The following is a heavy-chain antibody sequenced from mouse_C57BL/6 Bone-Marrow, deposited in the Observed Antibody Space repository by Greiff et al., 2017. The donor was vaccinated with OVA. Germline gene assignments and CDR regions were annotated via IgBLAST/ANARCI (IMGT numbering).Heavy chain of an antibody. V-gene: IGHV1-81*01. D-gene: IGHD2-2*01. J-gene: IGHJ3*01. CDR2: IYPRCGNT. CDR3: ARPGGYPAFAY. CDR1: GYTFTSYG. Sequence: VQLVESGAELARPGASVKLSCKASGYTFTSYGISWVKQRPGQGLEWIGEIYPRCGNTYYNEKFKGKATLTADKSSSTAYMELRSLTSEDSAVYFCARPGGYPAFAYWGQGTLVTVSA.